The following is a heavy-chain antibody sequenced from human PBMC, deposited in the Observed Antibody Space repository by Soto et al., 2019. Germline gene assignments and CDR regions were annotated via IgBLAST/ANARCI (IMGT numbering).Heavy chain of an antibody. V-gene: IGHV3-48*02. D-gene: IGHD6-13*01. Sequence: GSLRLSCAASGFTFSSYSMNWVRQAPGKGLEWVSYISSSSSTIYYADSVKGRFTISRDNAKNSLYLQMNSLRDEDTAVYYCARVTLDSSSWQTSFFEPWGQGTLVTVSS. CDR2: ISSSSSTI. CDR3: ARVTLDSSSWQTSFFEP. CDR1: GFTFSSYS. J-gene: IGHJ5*02.